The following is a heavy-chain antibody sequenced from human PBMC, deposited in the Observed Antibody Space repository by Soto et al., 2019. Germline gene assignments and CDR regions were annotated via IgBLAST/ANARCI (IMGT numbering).Heavy chain of an antibody. Sequence: ASVKVSFKASGYTFTNYYMHWVRQAPGQGLEWMGVIHYSGATPTYAQKFQGRVTMARDTSTSTVYVELSSLTSEDTAVYYCASFPVYDYGYDDDSWGQGTLVTVSS. CDR2: IHYSGATP. J-gene: IGHJ4*02. D-gene: IGHD4-17*01. CDR3: ASFPVYDYGYDDDS. CDR1: GYTFTNYY. V-gene: IGHV1-46*01.